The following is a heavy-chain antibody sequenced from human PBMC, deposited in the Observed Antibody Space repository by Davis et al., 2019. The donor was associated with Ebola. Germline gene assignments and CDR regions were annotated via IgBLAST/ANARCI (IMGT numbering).Heavy chain of an antibody. CDR1: GYTFTGYY. CDR3: ARGVPIFGVVIANWFDP. Sequence: AASVQVSCKASGYTFTGYYMHWVRQAPGQGLEWMGWINPNSGGTNYAQKFQGWVTMTRDTSISTAYMELSRLRSEDTAVYYCARGVPIFGVVIANWFDPWGQGTLVTVSS. D-gene: IGHD3-3*01. V-gene: IGHV1-2*04. CDR2: INPNSGGT. J-gene: IGHJ5*02.